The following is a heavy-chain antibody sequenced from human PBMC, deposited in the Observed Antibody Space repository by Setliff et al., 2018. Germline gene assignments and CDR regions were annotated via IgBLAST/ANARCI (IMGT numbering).Heavy chain of an antibody. D-gene: IGHD3-22*01. CDR3: ARGGYYYDSSGPSPDHFDY. Sequence: ASVKVSCKASGYTFTSYYMHWVRQAPGQGLEWMGIINPSGGSTSYAQKFQGRVTMTRDTSTSTVDMELSSLRSEDTAVYYCARGGYYYDSSGPSPDHFDYWGQGTLVTVSS. CDR1: GYTFTSYY. V-gene: IGHV1-46*01. J-gene: IGHJ4*02. CDR2: INPSGGST.